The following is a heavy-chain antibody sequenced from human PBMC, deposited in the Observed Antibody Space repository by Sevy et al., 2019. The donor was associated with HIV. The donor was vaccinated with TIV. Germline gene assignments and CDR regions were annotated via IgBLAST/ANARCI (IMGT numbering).Heavy chain of an antibody. V-gene: IGHV3-7*01. CDR3: ASTPGTIAAADYFVDY. CDR1: GFTFSRNW. CDR2: IKGDGSEK. Sequence: GGSLRLSCAASGFTFSRNWMTWVRQAPGKGLEWVANIKGDGSEKYYVDSVKGRFTISRDNAKNSLYLQMDSLRADDTALYFCASTPGTIAAADYFVDYWGQGTLVTVSS. D-gene: IGHD6-13*01. J-gene: IGHJ4*02.